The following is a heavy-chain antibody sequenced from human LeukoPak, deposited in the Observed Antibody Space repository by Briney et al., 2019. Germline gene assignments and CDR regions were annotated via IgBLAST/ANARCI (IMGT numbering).Heavy chain of an antibody. CDR2: ISGSGGIT. CDR1: GFTFSSYA. V-gene: IGHV3-23*01. J-gene: IGHJ4*02. Sequence: GGSLRLSCAASGFTFSSYAMSWVRQAPGKGLEWVSVISGSGGITYYEDSVKGRFTISRDNSKNTLYLQMNSLRAEDTAIYYCATYRQVLLPFESWGQGTLVTVSS. CDR3: ATYRQVLLPFES. D-gene: IGHD5-18*01.